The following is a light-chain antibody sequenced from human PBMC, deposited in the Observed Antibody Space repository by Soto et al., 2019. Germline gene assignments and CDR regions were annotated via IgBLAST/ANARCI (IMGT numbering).Light chain of an antibody. CDR1: RSNIGNNA. J-gene: IGLJ3*02. V-gene: IGLV1-44*01. Sequence: QSVLTQTPSASGTPGQRVTISCSGSRSNIGNNAVSWYQQFPGTAPKLRIYNNNQRPSGVSDRFSGSKSGTSASLAISGLPSDDAAHYYCATWADSLHARWVFGGGTKLTVL. CDR2: NNN. CDR3: ATWADSLHARWV.